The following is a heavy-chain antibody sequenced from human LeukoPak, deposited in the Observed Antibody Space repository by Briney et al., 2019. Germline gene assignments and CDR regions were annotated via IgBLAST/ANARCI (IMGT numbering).Heavy chain of an antibody. J-gene: IGHJ6*02. V-gene: IGHV3-30*18. Sequence: GGSLRLSCAASGFTFSSYGMHWVRQAPGKGLEWVAVISYDGSNKYYADSVKGRFTISRDNSKNTLYLQMNSLRAEDTAVYYCAKDLMAAAGRFGYYGMDVWGQGTTVTVSS. CDR2: ISYDGSNK. CDR1: GFTFSSYG. D-gene: IGHD6-13*01. CDR3: AKDLMAAAGRFGYYGMDV.